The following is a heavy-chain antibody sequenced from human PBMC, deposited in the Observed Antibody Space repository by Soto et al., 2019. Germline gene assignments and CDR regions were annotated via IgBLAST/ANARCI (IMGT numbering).Heavy chain of an antibody. CDR2: IWYDGSNK. J-gene: IGHJ6*02. V-gene: IGHV3-33*01. D-gene: IGHD2-2*01. Sequence: QVQLVESGGGVVQPGRSLRLSCAASGFTFSSYGMHWVRQAPGKGLEWVAVIWYDGSNKYYADSVKGRFTISRDNSKNTLYLQMNSLRAEDTAVYYCARDSGVPAATNYYYGMDVWGQGTTVTVSS. CDR1: GFTFSSYG. CDR3: ARDSGVPAATNYYYGMDV.